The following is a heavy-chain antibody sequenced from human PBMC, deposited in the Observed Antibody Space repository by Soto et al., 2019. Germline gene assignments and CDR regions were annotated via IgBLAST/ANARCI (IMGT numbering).Heavy chain of an antibody. CDR2: IYHSGST. CDR3: ARGSYYDFWSGSGPDYYYGMDV. D-gene: IGHD3-3*01. CDR1: GGSISSGGYS. Sequence: PSETLFLTCAVSGGSISSGGYSWSWIRQPPGKGRGWIGYIYHSGSTYYNPSLKSRVTISVDRSKNQFSLKLSSVTAADTAVYYCARGSYYDFWSGSGPDYYYGMDVWGQGTTVTVSS. J-gene: IGHJ6*02. V-gene: IGHV4-30-2*01.